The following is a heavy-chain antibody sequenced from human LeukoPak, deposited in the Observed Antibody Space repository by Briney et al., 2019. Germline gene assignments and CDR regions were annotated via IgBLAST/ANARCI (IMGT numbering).Heavy chain of an antibody. J-gene: IGHJ4*02. CDR1: GFTFRTFA. D-gene: IGHD2-8*02. Sequence: AGGSLRLSCAAPGFTFRTFAMVWVRQPPGKGLGWVSSIFPSGGEIHYADSVRGRFTISRDNSKSTLSLQMNSLRAEDTAIYYCATYRQVLLPFESWGQGTLVTVSS. CDR2: IFPSGGEI. V-gene: IGHV3-23*01. CDR3: ATYRQVLLPFES.